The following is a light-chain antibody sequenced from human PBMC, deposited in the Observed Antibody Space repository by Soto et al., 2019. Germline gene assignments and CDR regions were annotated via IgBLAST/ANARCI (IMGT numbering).Light chain of an antibody. CDR2: DAS. J-gene: IGKJ1*01. CDR3: QHYNSYSEA. CDR1: QGISSY. V-gene: IGKV1-9*01. Sequence: IHLTQAPSSVSASVGDRVASTCRASQGISSYLGWYQQKPGKAPNLLIYDASTLHSGVPSRFSGGGSGTDFTLTISSLQPDDFATYYCQHYNSYSEAFGQGTKVDIK.